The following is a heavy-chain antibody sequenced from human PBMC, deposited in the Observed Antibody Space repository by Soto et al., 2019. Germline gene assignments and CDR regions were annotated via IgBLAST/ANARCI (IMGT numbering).Heavy chain of an antibody. CDR2: LYWDDDK. CDR1: GFSLSTRGVG. CDR3: AHRPRGFTYFFDY. Sequence: QITLNESGPTLVKPTQTLTLTCTFSGFSLSTRGVGVGWIRQPPGEALEWLALLYWDDDKSYSPSLMSRLTITNDTSKTQVYLTMTNMDPMDTATYYCAHRPRGFTYFFDYWGQGTLVTVSS. D-gene: IGHD2-15*01. V-gene: IGHV2-5*02. J-gene: IGHJ4*02.